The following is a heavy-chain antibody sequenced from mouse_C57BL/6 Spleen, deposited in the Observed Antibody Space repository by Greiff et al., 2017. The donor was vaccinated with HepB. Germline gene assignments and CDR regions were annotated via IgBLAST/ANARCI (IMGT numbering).Heavy chain of an antibody. J-gene: IGHJ3*01. D-gene: IGHD3-2*02. CDR3: ARKRGAAQATGFAY. CDR1: GFSLTSYG. CDR2: IWSGGST. V-gene: IGHV2-2*01. Sequence: QVQLQQSGPGLVQPSQSLSITCTVSGFSLTSYGVHWVRQSPGKGLEWLGVIWSGGSTDYNAAFISRLSISKDNSKSQVFFKMNSLQADDTAIYYCARKRGAAQATGFAYWGQGTLVTVSA.